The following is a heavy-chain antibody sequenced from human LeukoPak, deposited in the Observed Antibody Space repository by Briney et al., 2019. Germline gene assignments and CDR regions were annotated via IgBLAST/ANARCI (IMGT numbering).Heavy chain of an antibody. CDR1: GFTFSSYS. CDR2: ISSSSSYI. J-gene: IGHJ4*02. CDR3: ARRRARNDHQTEFDY. D-gene: IGHD1-1*01. V-gene: IGHV3-21*01. Sequence: PGGSLRLSCAASGFTFSSYSMNWVRQAPGKGLEWVSSISSSSSYIYYADSVKGRFTISRDNAKNSLYLQMNSLRAEDTAVYYCARRRARNDHQTEFDYWGQGTLVTVSS.